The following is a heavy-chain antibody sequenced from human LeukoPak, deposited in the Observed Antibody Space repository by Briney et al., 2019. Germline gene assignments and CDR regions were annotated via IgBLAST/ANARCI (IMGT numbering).Heavy chain of an antibody. CDR1: GFTFRTYG. CDR2: ISYDGRNK. J-gene: IGHJ2*01. D-gene: IGHD1-26*01. CDR3: AKETATTPRWYFDL. Sequence: GGSLRLSCAASGFTFRTYGMNWVRQAPGKGLEWVAVISYDGRNKNYADSVKGRFTISRDNSKNTLYLQMNNLRPEDTALYYCAKETATTPRWYFDLWGRGTLITVSS. V-gene: IGHV3-30*18.